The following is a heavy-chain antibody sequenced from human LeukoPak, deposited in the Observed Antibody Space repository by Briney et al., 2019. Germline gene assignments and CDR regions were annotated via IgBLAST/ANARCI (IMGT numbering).Heavy chain of an antibody. CDR2: INSGGSAI. CDR3: ARGGSYVHY. J-gene: IGHJ4*02. CDR1: GFTFSGSV. V-gene: IGHV3-48*03. D-gene: IGHD1-26*01. Sequence: PGGSLKLSCAASGFTFSGSVMNWVRQAPGKGLEWVSYINSGGSAIYYADSVKGRFTISRDNAKNSLYLQMNSLRADDTAVYYCARGGSYVHYWGQGTLVTVSS.